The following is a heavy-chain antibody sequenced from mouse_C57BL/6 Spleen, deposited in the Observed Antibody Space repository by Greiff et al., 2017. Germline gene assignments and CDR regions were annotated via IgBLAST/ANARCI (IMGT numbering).Heavy chain of an antibody. CDR1: GFTFTSYY. J-gene: IGHJ2*01. CDR2: IDPEDGDT. CDR3: STGYSNVFDY. V-gene: IGHV14-1*01. D-gene: IGHD2-5*01. Sequence: VQLQQSGAELVRPGASVKLSCTASGFTFTSYYMHWVKQRPEQGLEWIGRIDPEDGDTEYAPQFKGKATMTADTSSSTAYLQLSSLTSEDTAVYYCSTGYSNVFDYWGQGTTLTVSS.